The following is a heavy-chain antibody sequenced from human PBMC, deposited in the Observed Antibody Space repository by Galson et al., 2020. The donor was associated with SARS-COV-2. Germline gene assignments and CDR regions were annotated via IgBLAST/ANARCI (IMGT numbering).Heavy chain of an antibody. J-gene: IGHJ6*02. V-gene: IGHV3-30*04. Sequence: GGSLRLSCAASGFTFSSYAMHWVRQAPGKGLEWVAVISYDGSNKYYADSVKGRFTISRDNSKNTLYLQMNSLRAEDTAVYYCASELVDYGMDGWGQGTTVTVSS. CDR3: ASELVDYGMDG. D-gene: IGHD2-21*01. CDR1: GFTFSSYA. CDR2: ISYDGSNK.